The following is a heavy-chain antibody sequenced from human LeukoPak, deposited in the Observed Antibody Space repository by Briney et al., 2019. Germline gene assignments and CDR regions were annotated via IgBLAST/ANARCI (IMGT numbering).Heavy chain of an antibody. V-gene: IGHV3-7*01. J-gene: IGHJ4*02. CDR2: IKQDGSEK. D-gene: IGHD6-13*01. Sequence: GGSLRLSCAASGFTFSSYWMSWVRQAPGKGLEWVANIKQDGSEKYYVDSVKGRFTISRDNAKNSLYLQMNSLRAEDTAVYYCARVNFRLSSWYYFDYWGQGTLVTVSS. CDR1: GFTFSSYW. CDR3: ARVNFRLSSWYYFDY.